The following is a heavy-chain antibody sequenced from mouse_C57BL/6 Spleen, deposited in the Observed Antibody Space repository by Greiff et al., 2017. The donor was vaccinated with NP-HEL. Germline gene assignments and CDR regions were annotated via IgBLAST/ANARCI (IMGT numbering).Heavy chain of an antibody. CDR3: ARERTPYYSNFDWYFDV. Sequence: EVKLVESGGGLVKPGGSLKLSCAASGFTFSSYAMSWVRQTPEKRLEWVATISDGGSYTYYPDNVKGRFTISRDNAKNNLYLQMSHLKSEDTAMYYCARERTPYYSNFDWYFDVWGTGTTVTVSS. J-gene: IGHJ1*03. CDR2: ISDGGSYT. D-gene: IGHD2-5*01. CDR1: GFTFSSYA. V-gene: IGHV5-4*01.